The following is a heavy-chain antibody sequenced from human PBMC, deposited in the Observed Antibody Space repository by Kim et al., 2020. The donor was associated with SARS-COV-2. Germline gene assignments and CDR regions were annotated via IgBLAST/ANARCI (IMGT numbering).Heavy chain of an antibody. CDR2: ISWNSGSI. V-gene: IGHV3-9*01. CDR1: GFTFDDYA. CDR3: AKDLSGKEVAFDI. J-gene: IGHJ3*02. Sequence: GGSLRLSCAASGFTFDDYAMHWVRQAPGKGLEWVSGISWNSGSIGYADSVKGRFTISRDNAKNSLYLQMNSLRAEDTALYYCAKDLSGKEVAFDIWGQGTMVTVSS. D-gene: IGHD3-10*01.